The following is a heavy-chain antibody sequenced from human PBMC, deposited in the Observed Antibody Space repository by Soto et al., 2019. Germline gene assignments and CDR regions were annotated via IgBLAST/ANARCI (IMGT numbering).Heavy chain of an antibody. CDR3: ASYSDSSGPTFDY. J-gene: IGHJ4*02. V-gene: IGHV4-30-4*01. D-gene: IGHD3-22*01. CDR1: GGSISTGDSY. Sequence: TSETLSLTGPVSGGSISTGDSYWSWIRQPPGKGLEWIAYIYYSGTTYYNPCLKSRVTMSVDTAKNQFSLRLSSVTAADTAIYYCASYSDSSGPTFDYWGQGTLVTVSS. CDR2: IYYSGTT.